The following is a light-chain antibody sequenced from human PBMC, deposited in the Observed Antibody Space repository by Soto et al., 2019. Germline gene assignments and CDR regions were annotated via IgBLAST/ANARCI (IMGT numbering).Light chain of an antibody. CDR1: QGIGSH. V-gene: IGKV1-9*01. CDR3: QQRDGFPIN. Sequence: DIQLTKSSSFLSAFVGDRVTITCRASQGIGSHLVWYQQKPGKAPNLLSYAASTLQSGVPSRFSGSVSGKVITLTISCLHPEDFATYYYQQRDGFPINFGHGTRLAI. J-gene: IGKJ5*01. CDR2: AAS.